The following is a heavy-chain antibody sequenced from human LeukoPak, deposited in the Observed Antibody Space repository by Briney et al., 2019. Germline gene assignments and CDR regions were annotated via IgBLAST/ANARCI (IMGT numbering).Heavy chain of an antibody. D-gene: IGHD4-11*01. V-gene: IGHV4-59*13. J-gene: IGHJ4*02. Sequence: PSETLSLTCTVSGVSISSNYLSCIRQPPGKGLEWIGYTHNSGDTNYNPSLKSRVTISMDTPKNQLSLSLSSVTAADTAVYFCAGYDHSNFLAYWGRGTLVTVSS. CDR1: GVSISSNY. CDR3: AGYDHSNFLAY. CDR2: THNSGDT.